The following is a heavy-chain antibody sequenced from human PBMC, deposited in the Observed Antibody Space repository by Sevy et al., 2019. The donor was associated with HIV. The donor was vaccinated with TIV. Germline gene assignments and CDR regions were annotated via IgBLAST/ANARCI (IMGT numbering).Heavy chain of an antibody. CDR3: AKLPSTVMFREKGY. CDR2: ISDSGDTT. D-gene: IGHD3-10*01. CDR1: GFTFTNYA. J-gene: IGHJ4*02. Sequence: GGSLRLSCAASGFTFTNYAMNWVRQAPGKGLEWVSGISDSGDTTHYAESVKGRFTSSRNNSKNTVSLQMSSLRAEDTAIYYWAKLPSTVMFREKGYWGQGTRVTVSS. V-gene: IGHV3-23*01.